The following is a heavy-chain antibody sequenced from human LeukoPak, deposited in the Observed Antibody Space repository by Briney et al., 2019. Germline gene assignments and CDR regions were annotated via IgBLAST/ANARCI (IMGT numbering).Heavy chain of an antibody. D-gene: IGHD1-1*01. Sequence: PSETLSLTCAVYGGSFSGYYWSWIRQPPGKGLEWMGEIDHSGSTNYNPSLKSRVTISVDTSKNQFSLKLSSVTAADTAVYYCASQVRLERRYYYYSMDVWGKGTTVTVSS. CDR3: ASQVRLERRYYYYSMDV. CDR1: GGSFSGYY. J-gene: IGHJ6*03. CDR2: IDHSGST. V-gene: IGHV4-34*01.